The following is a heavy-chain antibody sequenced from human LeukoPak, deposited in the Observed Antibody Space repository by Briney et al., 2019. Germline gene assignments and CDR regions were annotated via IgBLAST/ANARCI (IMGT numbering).Heavy chain of an antibody. CDR1: GGTFSSYA. CDR3: ARDGVALPSQFDY. V-gene: IGHV1-69*13. J-gene: IGHJ4*02. CDR2: IIPIFGTA. D-gene: IGHD3-3*01. Sequence: GASVKVSCKASGGTFSSYAISWVRQAPGQGLEWMGGIIPIFGTANYAQKFQGRVTITADESTSTAYMELSSLRSEDTAVYYCARDGVALPSQFDYWGQGTLVTVSS.